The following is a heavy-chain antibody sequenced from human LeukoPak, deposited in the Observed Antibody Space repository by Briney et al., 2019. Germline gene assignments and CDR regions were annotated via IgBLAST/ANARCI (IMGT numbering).Heavy chain of an antibody. CDR2: IYYSGST. Sequence: SETLSLTCTVSGGSISSYYWSWIRQPPGKGLEWIGYIYYSGSTHYNPSLKSRVTISVDTSKNQFSLKLSSVTAADTAVYYCARVWYCSGGSCHTPIDYWGQGTLVTVSS. V-gene: IGHV4-59*12. J-gene: IGHJ4*02. CDR3: ARVWYCSGGSCHTPIDY. D-gene: IGHD2-15*01. CDR1: GGSISSYY.